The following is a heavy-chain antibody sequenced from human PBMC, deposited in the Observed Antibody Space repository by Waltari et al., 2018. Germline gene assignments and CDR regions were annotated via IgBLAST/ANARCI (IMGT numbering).Heavy chain of an antibody. Sequence: EVQLVESGGGLVQPGGSLRLSCEASGFTFSNYWMSWVRQAPGKGLEWVANIKQDGSEKNYVDSVKGRFTISRDNAKNSLYLQMNSLRAEDTAVYYCARSGSEHDYWGQGTLVTVSS. V-gene: IGHV3-7*01. CDR1: GFTFSNYW. CDR3: ARSGSEHDY. D-gene: IGHD2-8*02. CDR2: IKQDGSEK. J-gene: IGHJ4*02.